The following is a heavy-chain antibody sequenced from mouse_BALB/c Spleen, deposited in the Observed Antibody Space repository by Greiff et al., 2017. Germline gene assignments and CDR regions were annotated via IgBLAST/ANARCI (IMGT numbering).Heavy chain of an antibody. V-gene: IGHV5-6-3*01. CDR1: GFTFSSYG. CDR2: INSNGGST. J-gene: IGHJ4*01. CDR3: ARGRYGSSLYYAMDY. Sequence: EVQGVESGGGLVQPGGSLKLSCAASGFTFSSYGMSWVRQTPDKRLELVATINSNGGSTYYPDSVKGRFTISRDNAKNTLYLQMSSLKSEDTAMYYCARGRYGSSLYYAMDYWGQGTSVTVSS. D-gene: IGHD1-1*01.